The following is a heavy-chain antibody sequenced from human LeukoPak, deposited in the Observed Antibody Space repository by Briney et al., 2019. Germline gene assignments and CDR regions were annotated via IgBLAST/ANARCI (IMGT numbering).Heavy chain of an antibody. CDR2: ISGSGGST. CDR3: AKDSSGWYWALYFQH. V-gene: IGHV3-23*01. CDR1: GFTFSSYA. D-gene: IGHD6-19*01. Sequence: PGGSLRLSCAASGFTFSSYAMSWVRQAPGKGLKWVSAISGSGGSTYYADSVKGRFTISRDNSKNTLYLQMNCLRAEDTAVYYCAKDSSGWYWALYFQHWGQGTLVTVSS. J-gene: IGHJ1*01.